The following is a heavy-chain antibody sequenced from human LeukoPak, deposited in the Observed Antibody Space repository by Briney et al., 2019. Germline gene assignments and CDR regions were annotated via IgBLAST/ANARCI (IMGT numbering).Heavy chain of an antibody. V-gene: IGHV3-21*01. CDR1: GFTFSSYS. CDR3: ARGLMVLGENDAVDI. Sequence: GGSLRLSCAASGFTFSSYSMNWVRQAPGKGLEWVSSISRSSRYIYYAVSVKGRFTISRHNAKNSLYLQMNSLRAEDTAGYYCARGLMVLGENDAVDIWGQGTMVTVSS. CDR2: ISRSSRYI. J-gene: IGHJ3*02. D-gene: IGHD3-10*01.